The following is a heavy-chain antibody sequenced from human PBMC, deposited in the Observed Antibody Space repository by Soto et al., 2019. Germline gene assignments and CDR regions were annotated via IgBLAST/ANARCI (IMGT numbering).Heavy chain of an antibody. J-gene: IGHJ4*02. CDR3: ARDNCSGGSCYLGLDY. CDR1: GGTFSSYA. D-gene: IGHD2-15*01. CDR2: IIPIFGTA. Sequence: QVQLVQSGAEVKKPGSSVKVSCKASGGTFSSYAISWVRQAPGQGLEWMGGIIPIFGTANYAQKFQGRVTITADESTSTAYMELSSLRSEDPAVYYCARDNCSGGSCYLGLDYWGQGTLVTVSS. V-gene: IGHV1-69*12.